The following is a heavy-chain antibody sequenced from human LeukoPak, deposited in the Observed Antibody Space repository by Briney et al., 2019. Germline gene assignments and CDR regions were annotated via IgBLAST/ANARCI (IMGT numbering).Heavy chain of an antibody. CDR2: IYYSGST. Sequence: SETLSLTCTVSGGSISSYYWSWIRQPPGKGLEWIGYIYYSGSTNYNPSLKSRVTISVDTSKNQFSLKLSSVTAADTAVYYCARGENFWSGYYAFDIWGQGTMVTVSS. J-gene: IGHJ3*02. CDR3: ARGENFWSGYYAFDI. D-gene: IGHD3-3*01. V-gene: IGHV4-59*01. CDR1: GGSISSYY.